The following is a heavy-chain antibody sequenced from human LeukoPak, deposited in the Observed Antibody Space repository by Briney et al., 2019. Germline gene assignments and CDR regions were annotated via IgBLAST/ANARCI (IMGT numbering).Heavy chain of an antibody. D-gene: IGHD3-10*01. Sequence: SETLSLTCAVYGGSFSGYYWSWIRQPPGKGLEWIGEINHSGSTNYNPSLKSRVTISVDTSKNQFSLKLSSVTAADTAVYYCARIFLTYYYGSGSYLYRSWFDPWGQGTLVTVSS. CDR1: GGSFSGYY. J-gene: IGHJ5*02. CDR2: INHSGST. CDR3: ARIFLTYYYGSGSYLYRSWFDP. V-gene: IGHV4-34*01.